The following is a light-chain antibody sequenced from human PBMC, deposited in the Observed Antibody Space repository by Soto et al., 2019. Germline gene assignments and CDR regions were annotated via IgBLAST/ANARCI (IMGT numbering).Light chain of an antibody. CDR1: SSNIGSNY. CDR2: RAS. V-gene: IGLV1-47*01. J-gene: IGLJ2*01. CDR3: AAWDDTLNGLV. Sequence: QAVVTQPPSASGTPGQRVTISCSGSSSNIGSNYVYWYQQVPGTAPRLLMYRASQRPSGVPDRFSGSKSGTSASLAISGLRSEDEADYYCAAWDDTLNGLVFGGGTQLT.